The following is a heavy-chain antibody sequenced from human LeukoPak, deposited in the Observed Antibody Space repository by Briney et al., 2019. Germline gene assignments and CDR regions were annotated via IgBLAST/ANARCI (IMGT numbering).Heavy chain of an antibody. J-gene: IGHJ4*02. CDR3: ATERGRYCSSTSCYRVGVY. D-gene: IGHD2-2*02. CDR1: GYSIIRGYY. V-gene: IGHV4-38-2*02. Sequence: SETLSLTCAVSGYSIIRGYYWGWIRQPPGKGLEWIGGIYHSGSTYYNPSLKSRVTISVDTSKNQFSLKLSSVTAADTAVYYCATERGRYCSSTSCYRVGVYWGQGTLVTVSS. CDR2: IYHSGST.